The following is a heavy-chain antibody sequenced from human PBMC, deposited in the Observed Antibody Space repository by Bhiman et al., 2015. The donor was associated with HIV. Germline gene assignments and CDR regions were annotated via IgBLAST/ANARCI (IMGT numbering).Heavy chain of an antibody. J-gene: IGHJ3*02. Sequence: QVHLVQSGAEVKKPGSSVKLSCKGSGGIFSGRVMSWVRQAPGQGPEWMGRIIPFLGVRSYAQKFQGRVTLTADESTSTAYMELSSLRSEDTAVYYCARDGPSWEEVRYSEPREDAFDIWGQGTMVTVSS. CDR3: ARDGPSWEEVRYSEPREDAFDI. V-gene: IGHV1-69*04. CDR2: IIPFLGVR. CDR1: GGIFSGRV. D-gene: IGHD2-2*01.